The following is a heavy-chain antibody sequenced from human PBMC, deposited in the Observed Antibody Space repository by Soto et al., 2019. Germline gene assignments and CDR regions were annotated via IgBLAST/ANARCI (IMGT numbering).Heavy chain of an antibody. CDR2: ISGSGGST. V-gene: IGHV3-23*01. Sequence: PGGSLRLSCAASGFTFSSYAMSWVRQAPGKGLEWVSAISGSGGSTYYADSVKGRFTISRDNSKNTLYLQMNSLRAEDTAVYYCAKDSRVVVAAMGWFDPWGQGTLVTSPQ. CDR3: AKDSRVVVAAMGWFDP. CDR1: GFTFSSYA. D-gene: IGHD2-15*01. J-gene: IGHJ5*02.